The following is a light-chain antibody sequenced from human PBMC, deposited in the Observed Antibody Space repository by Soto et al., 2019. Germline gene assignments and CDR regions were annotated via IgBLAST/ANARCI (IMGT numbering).Light chain of an antibody. CDR3: QQSYTSPLT. CDR2: ASS. J-gene: IGKJ4*01. V-gene: IGKV1-39*01. Sequence: DIQMTQSPSSVSASVGDRVTIACRAGQSVRSYLNWYQQKPGKAPNLLIYASSTFQSGVPSRFSGGRSGTDFTLTISSLQPEDFATYYCQQSYTSPLTFGGGTKVEI. CDR1: QSVRSY.